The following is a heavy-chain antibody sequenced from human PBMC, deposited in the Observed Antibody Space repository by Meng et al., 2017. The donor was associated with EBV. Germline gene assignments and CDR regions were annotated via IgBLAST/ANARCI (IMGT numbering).Heavy chain of an antibody. V-gene: IGHV4-34*01. D-gene: IGHD3-9*01. J-gene: IGHJ4*02. CDR3: ARVSPKRYFDYLAPPDY. Sequence: QVQLQQWGAGLLNPSETLSLTCAVYGGSVNGYFWSWIRQPPGKGLEWIGELHHSGSTNSNPSLKSRLRISVDTSKNQFSLNLTSVTAADTAVYYCARVSPKRYFDYLAPPDYWGQGPLVTVYS. CDR1: GGSVNGYF. CDR2: LHHSGST.